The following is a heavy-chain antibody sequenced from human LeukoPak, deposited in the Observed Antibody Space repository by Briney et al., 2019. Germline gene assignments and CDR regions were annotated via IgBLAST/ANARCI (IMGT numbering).Heavy chain of an antibody. J-gene: IGHJ4*02. V-gene: IGHV4-39*07. D-gene: IGHD2-21*02. CDR2: IYYSGST. CDR3: ARGVVTTQGGYGHFDY. CDR1: GSSITSSSYF. Sequence: PSETLSLTCTVSGSSITSSSYFWAWIRQTPGQGLDWIGTIYYSGSTSYNPPFKSRVTLLLDTSKYTFSLKLSSVTAADTAVYYCARGVVTTQGGYGHFDYWGLRTLVTVSS.